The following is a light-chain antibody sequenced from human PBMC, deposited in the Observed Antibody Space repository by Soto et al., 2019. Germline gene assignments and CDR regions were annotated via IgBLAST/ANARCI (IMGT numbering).Light chain of an antibody. Sequence: EIVLTQSPGTLSLSPGERATLSCRASQSISSSYLAWYQQKPGQAPRLLIYGASSRATGIPDRFSGSGSGTDFTLTISRLEPEDFAVYYCHQYGSSVSFTFGPGTKVDIK. CDR2: GAS. CDR1: QSISSSY. CDR3: HQYGSSVSFT. J-gene: IGKJ3*01. V-gene: IGKV3-20*01.